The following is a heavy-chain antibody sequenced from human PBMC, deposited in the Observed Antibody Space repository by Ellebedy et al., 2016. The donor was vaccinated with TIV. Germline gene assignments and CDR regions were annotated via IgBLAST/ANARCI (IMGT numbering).Heavy chain of an antibody. CDR3: AGDCGGYGDAFY. CDR2: IAPSSDTL. D-gene: IGHD4-17*01. Sequence: GESLKISCAASGFTFSSQSMNWVRQAPGKGLEGISYIAPSSDTLQYADPVKGRFTVSRDNSRSSLYLQMSSLRDEDTAVYYCAGDCGGYGDAFYWGQGTLVTVSS. J-gene: IGHJ4*02. CDR1: GFTFSSQS. V-gene: IGHV3-48*02.